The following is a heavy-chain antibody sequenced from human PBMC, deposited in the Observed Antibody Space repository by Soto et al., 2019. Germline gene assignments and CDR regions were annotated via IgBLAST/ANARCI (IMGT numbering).Heavy chain of an antibody. D-gene: IGHD1-1*01. CDR2: MFHSGTT. CDR1: GGSISSYY. V-gene: IGHV4-59*01. CDR3: ARRNLGNDAFDI. J-gene: IGHJ3*02. Sequence: SETLSLTCTVSGGSISSYYWSWIRQPPGEGLEWIGYMFHSGTTNYNPSLKSRVTISIDTSKNQFSLKLNSVTAADTAVYYCARRNLGNDAFDIWGQGTMVTVSS.